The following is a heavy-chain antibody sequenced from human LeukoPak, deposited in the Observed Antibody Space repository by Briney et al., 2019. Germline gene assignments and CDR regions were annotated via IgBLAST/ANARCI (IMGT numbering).Heavy chain of an antibody. V-gene: IGHV3-21*01. CDR3: ARSGLWFGDKEDY. D-gene: IGHD3-10*01. Sequence: PGGSLRLSCAASGFTFSSYSMNWGRQAPGKGLQWVSSISSSSSYIYYTDSVKGRFTISRDNAKNSLYLQMNSLRAEDTAVYYCARSGLWFGDKEDYWGQGTLVTVSS. CDR1: GFTFSSYS. J-gene: IGHJ4*02. CDR2: ISSSSSYI.